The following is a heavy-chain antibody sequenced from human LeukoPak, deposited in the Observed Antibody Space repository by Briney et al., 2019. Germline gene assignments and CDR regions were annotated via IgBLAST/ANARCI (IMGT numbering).Heavy chain of an antibody. V-gene: IGHV3-7*01. CDR2: IKQDGSEK. CDR3: ARGAGIVGATALFDY. J-gene: IGHJ4*02. D-gene: IGHD1-26*01. CDR1: GFTFSSYW. Sequence: PGGSLRLSCAASGFTFSSYWMSWVRQAPGKGLEWVANIKQDGSEKYYVDSMKGRFTISRDNAKNSLYLQMNSLRAEDTAVYYCARGAGIVGATALFDYWGQGTLVTVSS.